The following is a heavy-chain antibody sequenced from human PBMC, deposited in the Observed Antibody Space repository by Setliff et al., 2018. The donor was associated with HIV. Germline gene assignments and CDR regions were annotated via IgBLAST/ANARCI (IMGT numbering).Heavy chain of an antibody. CDR2: IHPSGGST. CDR3: ARDPGKTYYFDY. J-gene: IGHJ4*02. Sequence: GASVKVSCKASGYTFTSPYIHWVRQAPGQGLEWMGIIHPSGGSTSYAQKFQGRVTMTRDTSTSTVYLELSSLRSEDTAMYYCARDPGKTYYFDYWGQGTLVTVSS. V-gene: IGHV1-46*01. D-gene: IGHD3-10*01. CDR1: GYTFTSPY.